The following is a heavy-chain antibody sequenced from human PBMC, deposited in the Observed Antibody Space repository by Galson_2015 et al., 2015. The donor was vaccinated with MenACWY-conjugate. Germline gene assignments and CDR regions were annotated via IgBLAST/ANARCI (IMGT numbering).Heavy chain of an antibody. CDR1: GFIFSSYS. Sequence: SLRLSCAASGFIFSSYSMNWVRQAPGKGLEWVSYISSSSNTIYYADSVKGRFTISRDNAKNSLYLQMNSLRAGDTAMYYCARPMTTVTNPYHFGMDVWGQGTTVTVSS. J-gene: IGHJ6*02. D-gene: IGHD4-17*01. V-gene: IGHV3-48*01. CDR2: ISSSSNTI. CDR3: ARPMTTVTNPYHFGMDV.